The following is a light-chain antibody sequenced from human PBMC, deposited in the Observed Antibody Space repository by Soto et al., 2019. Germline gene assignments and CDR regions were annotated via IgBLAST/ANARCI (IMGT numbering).Light chain of an antibody. CDR2: SAS. CDR3: QQHNSFSIT. Sequence: IQLTQSPSSLSASVGDRVTITCRASQGIRSYLAWYQKKPGKAPNILIYSASTLQSGVPSRFSGSGSGTEFTLTINRLQADDFATYYCQQHNSFSITFGQGTRVEIK. V-gene: IGKV1-9*01. CDR1: QGIRSY. J-gene: IGKJ5*01.